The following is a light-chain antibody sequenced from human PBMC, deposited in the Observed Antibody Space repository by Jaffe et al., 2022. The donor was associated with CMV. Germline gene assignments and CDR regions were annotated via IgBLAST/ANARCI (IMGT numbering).Light chain of an antibody. CDR2: GAS. V-gene: IGKV3-15*01. CDR1: QSFSSK. CDR3: QQYIDWPT. Sequence: EIVMTQSPATLSVSPGERVTLSCRASQSFSSKSSIAWYQQKPGQAPRLLIYGASTRATGIPARFSGSGSGTDFTLTISSLQSEDVAVYYCQQYIDWPTFGHGTKVDIK. J-gene: IGKJ1*01.